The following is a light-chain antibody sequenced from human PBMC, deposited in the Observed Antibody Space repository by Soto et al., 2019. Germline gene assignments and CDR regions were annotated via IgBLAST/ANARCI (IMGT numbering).Light chain of an antibody. CDR1: SSNIGSNY. CDR2: KND. V-gene: IGLV1-47*01. CDR3: AAWDDSLRGQV. Sequence: QSVLTQPPSASGTLGQRVTISCSGRSSNIGSNYVYWYQHLPGTAPKLLIYKNDQRPSGVPDRFSGSKSGTSASLAISGLRSEDETDYYCAAWDDSLRGQVFGGGTKLTVL. J-gene: IGLJ3*02.